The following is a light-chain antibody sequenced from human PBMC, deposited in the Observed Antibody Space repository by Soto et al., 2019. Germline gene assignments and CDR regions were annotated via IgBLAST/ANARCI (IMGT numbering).Light chain of an antibody. CDR1: QSVSSY. V-gene: IGKV3-11*01. CDR3: QQRSNWPLYT. CDR2: DAS. J-gene: IGKJ2*01. Sequence: EIVLTQSPATLSLSPGERATLSCRASQSVSSYLAWYQQKPGQAPRLLVYDASNRATGIPARFSGSGSGTDFTRTISSLEHEDFAVYYCQQRSNWPLYTFGQGTKLEIK.